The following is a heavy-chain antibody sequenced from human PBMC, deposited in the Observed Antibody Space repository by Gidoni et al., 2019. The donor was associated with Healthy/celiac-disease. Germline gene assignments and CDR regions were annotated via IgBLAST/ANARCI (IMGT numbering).Heavy chain of an antibody. J-gene: IGHJ4*02. CDR2: INHSGST. D-gene: IGHD3-3*01. CDR3: ARGESTKYYDFWSGYYPKTTPPSLRFDY. V-gene: IGHV4-34*01. Sequence: QVQLQQWGAGLSKSSETLSRTCAVYGGSFSGYYWSGTRQPPGKGLEWIGEINHSGSTNYNPSLKSRVPISVDTSKNQFSLKLSSVTAADTAVYYCARGESTKYYDFWSGYYPKTTPPSLRFDYWGQGTLVTVSS. CDR1: GGSFSGYY.